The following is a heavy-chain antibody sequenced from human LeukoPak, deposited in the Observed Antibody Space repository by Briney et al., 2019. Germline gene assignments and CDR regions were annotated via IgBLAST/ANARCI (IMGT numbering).Heavy chain of an antibody. CDR1: GFTFSSYA. CDR2: ISYDGSNK. V-gene: IGHV3-30-3*01. CDR3: AREDGGVGYFDY. Sequence: PGGSLRLSCAASGFTFSSYAMHWVRQAPGKGLEWVAVISYDGSNKYYADSVKGRFTISRDNSKNTLYLQMNSLRAEDTAVYYCAREDGGVGYFDYWGQGTLATVSS. J-gene: IGHJ4*02. D-gene: IGHD3-16*01.